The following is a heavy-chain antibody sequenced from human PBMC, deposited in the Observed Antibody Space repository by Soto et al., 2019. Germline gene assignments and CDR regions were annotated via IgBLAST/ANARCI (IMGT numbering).Heavy chain of an antibody. Sequence: EVQLVQSGAEVKKPGESLKISCKGSGYSFTSYWIGWVRQMPGKGLEWMGIIYPGDSDTRYSPSFQGQVTISADKSISTAYLQWSSLKASDTAMYYCARRSSSSTRYYYYGMDVWGQGTTVTVSS. CDR1: GYSFTSYW. CDR2: IYPGDSDT. J-gene: IGHJ6*02. D-gene: IGHD6-6*01. V-gene: IGHV5-51*01. CDR3: ARRSSSSTRYYYYGMDV.